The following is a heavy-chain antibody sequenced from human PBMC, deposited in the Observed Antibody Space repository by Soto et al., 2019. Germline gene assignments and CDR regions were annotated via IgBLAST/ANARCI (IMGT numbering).Heavy chain of an antibody. CDR2: ISSSSSTI. Sequence: GGSLRLSCAASGSTFSSYSMNWVRQAPGKGLEWVSYISSSSSTIYYADSVKGRFTISRDNAKNSLYLQMNSLRDEDTAVYYCARPEYSSSSYGMDVRGQGTTVTVSS. CDR3: ARPEYSSSSYGMDV. CDR1: GSTFSSYS. V-gene: IGHV3-48*02. J-gene: IGHJ6*02. D-gene: IGHD6-6*01.